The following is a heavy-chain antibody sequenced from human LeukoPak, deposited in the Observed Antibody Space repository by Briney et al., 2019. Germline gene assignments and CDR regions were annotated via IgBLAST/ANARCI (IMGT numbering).Heavy chain of an antibody. CDR2: IYYSGST. Sequence: PSETLSLTCTVSGGSISSSSYYWGWIRQPPGKGLEWIGSIYYSGSTYYNPSLKSRVTISVDTSKNQFSLKLSSVTAADTAVYYCAQAARPPGWFDPWGQGTLVTVSS. J-gene: IGHJ5*02. CDR3: AQAARPPGWFDP. D-gene: IGHD6-6*01. V-gene: IGHV4-39*01. CDR1: GGSISSSSYY.